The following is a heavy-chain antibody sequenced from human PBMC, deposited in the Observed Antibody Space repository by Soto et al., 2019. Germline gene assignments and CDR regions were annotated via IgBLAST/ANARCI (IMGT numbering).Heavy chain of an antibody. V-gene: IGHV1-2*02. CDR3: ARELRTLASLLDV. D-gene: IGHD3-3*02. J-gene: IGHJ4*02. Sequence: ASVEVSCEASGYTFSDYYIYWVRQAPGQRLEWLGWINPRTTATNFALKFQGRVTLSRDSSTDTIYMELSSLRSDDTAVYYCARELRTLASLLDVWGQATLVTVSS. CDR2: INPRTTAT. CDR1: GYTFSDYY.